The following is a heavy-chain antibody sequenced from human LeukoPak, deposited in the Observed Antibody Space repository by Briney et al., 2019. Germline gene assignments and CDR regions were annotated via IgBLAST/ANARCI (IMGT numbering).Heavy chain of an antibody. J-gene: IGHJ6*02. D-gene: IGHD2-2*01. CDR2: IGAGGTFT. Sequence: PAGGSLRLSCTASGFTFSSYAMNWVRQAPGKGVEWVSGIGAGGTFTYYADSVKGRLTIFRDNSKNSLYLQMNSLRNEDTALYYCAKDIEYPGYYYGMDVWGQGTTVTVSS. CDR1: GFTFSSYA. V-gene: IGHV3-43*02. CDR3: AKDIEYPGYYYGMDV.